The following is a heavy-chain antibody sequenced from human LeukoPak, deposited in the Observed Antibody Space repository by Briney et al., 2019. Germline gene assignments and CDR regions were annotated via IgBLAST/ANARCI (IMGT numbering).Heavy chain of an antibody. CDR1: GYTFTNYG. J-gene: IGHJ4*02. CDR3: AREGGWGPTDYGDHVY. CDR2: ISTYKGNT. Sequence: ASVKVSFKASGYTFTNYGISWVRQAPGQGLEWMGWISTYKGNTNYAQKVQGRVTMTTDTSTTTAYMELRSLTSDDTAVYYCAREGGWGPTDYGDHVYWGQGTLVTVSS. D-gene: IGHD4-17*01. V-gene: IGHV1-18*01.